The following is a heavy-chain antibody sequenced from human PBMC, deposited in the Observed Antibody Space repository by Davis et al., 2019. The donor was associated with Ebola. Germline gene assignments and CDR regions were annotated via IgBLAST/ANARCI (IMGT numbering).Heavy chain of an antibody. CDR1: GFTFSSYW. CDR2: IKQDGSEK. CDR3: ARGIGGAVGWFDP. Sequence: GESLKISCAASGFTFSSYWMSWVRQAPGKGLEWVANIKQDGSEKYYVDSVKGRFTISRDNAKNSLYLQMNSLRAEDTAVYYCARGIGGAVGWFDPWGQGTLVTVSS. D-gene: IGHD3-16*01. J-gene: IGHJ5*02. V-gene: IGHV3-7*01.